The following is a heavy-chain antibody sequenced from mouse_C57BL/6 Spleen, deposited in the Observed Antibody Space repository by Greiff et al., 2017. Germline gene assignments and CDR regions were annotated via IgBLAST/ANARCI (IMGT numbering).Heavy chain of an antibody. CDR1: GFTFSDYG. J-gene: IGHJ4*01. CDR2: ISSGSSTI. D-gene: IGHD2-3*01. V-gene: IGHV5-17*01. CDR3: ASCSHDGYYVMDY. Sequence: EVQLVESGGGLVKPGGSLKLSCAASGFTFSDYGMHWVRQAPEKGLEWVAYISSGSSTIYYADTVKGRVTISRDNAKNTLFLQMTSLRSEDTAMYYCASCSHDGYYVMDYWGQGTSVTVSS.